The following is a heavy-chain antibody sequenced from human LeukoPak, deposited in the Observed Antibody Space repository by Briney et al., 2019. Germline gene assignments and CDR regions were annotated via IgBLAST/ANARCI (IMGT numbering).Heavy chain of an antibody. CDR2: TYYRSKWYN. Sequence: SQTLSLTCAISGDSVSSNSAAWNWIRQSPSRGLEWLGRTYYRSKWYNDYAVSVKSRITINPDTSKNQFSLQLNSVTPEDTAMYYCARGGGYSGYDFYFDYWGQGTLATVSS. CDR1: GDSVSSNSAA. CDR3: ARGGGYSGYDFYFDY. J-gene: IGHJ4*02. V-gene: IGHV6-1*01. D-gene: IGHD5-12*01.